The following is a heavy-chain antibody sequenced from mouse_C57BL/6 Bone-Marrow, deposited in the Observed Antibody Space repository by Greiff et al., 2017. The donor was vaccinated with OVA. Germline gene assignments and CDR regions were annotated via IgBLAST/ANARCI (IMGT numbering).Heavy chain of an antibody. CDR2: IYPRDGST. CDR1: GYTFTSYD. CDR3: ARGYYYGSSYWYFDV. J-gene: IGHJ1*03. Sequence: QVQLKQSGPELVKPRASVKLSCKASGYTFTSYDINWVKQRPGQGLEWIGWIYPRDGSTKYNEKFKGKATLTVDTSSSTAYMELHSLTSEDSAVYFCARGYYYGSSYWYFDVWGTGTTVTVSS. D-gene: IGHD1-1*01. V-gene: IGHV1-85*01.